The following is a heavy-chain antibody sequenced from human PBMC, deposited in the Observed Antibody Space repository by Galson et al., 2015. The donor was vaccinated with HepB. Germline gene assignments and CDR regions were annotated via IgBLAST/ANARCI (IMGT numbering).Heavy chain of an antibody. V-gene: IGHV5-51*01. Sequence: QSGAEVKEPGESLKISCTGLGNVFGTSWIGWVRQMPGKGLEWIGVIYPGDPDTKYSPSFQGQVTISVDKSVNTVYLQWRGLKASDTAIYYLALHLPPLYWYIELWRRGTLVPVSS. CDR1: GNVFGTSW. J-gene: IGHJ2*01. CDR3: ALHLPPLYWYIEL. CDR2: IYPGDPDT.